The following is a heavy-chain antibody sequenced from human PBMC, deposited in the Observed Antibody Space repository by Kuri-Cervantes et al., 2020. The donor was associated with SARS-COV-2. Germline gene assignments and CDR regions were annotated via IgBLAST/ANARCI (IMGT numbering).Heavy chain of an antibody. V-gene: IGHV3-20*01. J-gene: IGHJ6*03. CDR1: GFTFDDYG. CDR2: INWNGGST. Sequence: GGPLRLSCAASGFTFDDYGMSWVRQAPGKGLEWVSGINWNGGSTGYAASVKGRFTISRDNAKNSLYLQMNSLRAEDTALYHFATNDYGVSYMDVWGKGTTVTVSS. CDR3: ATNDYGVSYMDV. D-gene: IGHD4-17*01.